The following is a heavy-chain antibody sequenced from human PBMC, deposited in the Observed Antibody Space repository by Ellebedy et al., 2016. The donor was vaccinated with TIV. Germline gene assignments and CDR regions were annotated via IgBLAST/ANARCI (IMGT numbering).Heavy chain of an antibody. CDR2: LYGDDRT. V-gene: IGHV3-53*01. CDR3: TRDLPHLGTY. D-gene: IGHD3-10*01. CDR1: GFSVSSKY. J-gene: IGHJ4*02. Sequence: PGGSLRLSCAASGFSVSSKYMSWVRQTPGKGLEWVSVLYGDDRTYTADSVKGRFTSSRDISNNKLSLQMNNLRVEDTAVYYCTRDLPHLGTYWGQGTLVTVSP.